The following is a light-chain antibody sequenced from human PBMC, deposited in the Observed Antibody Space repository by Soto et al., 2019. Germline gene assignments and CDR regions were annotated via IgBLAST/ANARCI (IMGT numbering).Light chain of an antibody. V-gene: IGKV3-15*01. CDR3: QHSTNWPLT. Sequence: EIVMTQSPATLSVSPGERATLSCRASHSVSTRLAWYQQKPGQAPRLLIYDASTRATGLPARFSGSGSWTDFTITINSIQSEDFAVDYCQHSTNWPLTFGGGTKVEIK. CDR2: DAS. CDR1: HSVSTR. J-gene: IGKJ4*01.